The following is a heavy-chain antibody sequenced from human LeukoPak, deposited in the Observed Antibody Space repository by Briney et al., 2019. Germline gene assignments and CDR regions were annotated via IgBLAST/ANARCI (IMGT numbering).Heavy chain of an antibody. CDR3: ARYTTVVTPTGYYNYGMDV. Sequence: GESLQISCKCSGPSFTSYWIAWVRQLPGKGLEWMGIIYPGDSDTRYSPSFQGQVTISADKSITTAYLQWSSLKASDTAMYYCARYTTVVTPTGYYNYGMDVWGQGTTVTVSS. CDR1: GPSFTSYW. CDR2: IYPGDSDT. J-gene: IGHJ6*02. V-gene: IGHV5-51*01. D-gene: IGHD4-23*01.